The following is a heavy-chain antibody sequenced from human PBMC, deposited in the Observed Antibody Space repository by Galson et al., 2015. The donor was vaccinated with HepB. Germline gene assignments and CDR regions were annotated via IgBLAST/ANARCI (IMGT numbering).Heavy chain of an antibody. CDR1: GGTFSSYA. CDR3: ARAPRDQLLLSWFDP. D-gene: IGHD2-2*01. CDR2: IIPILGIA. J-gene: IGHJ5*02. Sequence: SVKVSCKASGGTFSSYAISWVRQAPGQGLEWMGRIIPILGIANYAQKFQGRVTITADKSTSTAYMELSSLRSEDTAVYYCARAPRDQLLLSWFDPWGQGTLVTASS. V-gene: IGHV1-69*04.